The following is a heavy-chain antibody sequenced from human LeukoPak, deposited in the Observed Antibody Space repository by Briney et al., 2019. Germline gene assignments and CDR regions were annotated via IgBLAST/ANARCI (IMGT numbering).Heavy chain of an antibody. D-gene: IGHD5-18*01. Sequence: GGSLRLSCAASGFTFSSYAMSWVRHAPGKGLEWVAGIFGSGGSPHYADPVKGRFTISRDNSRNTVYLQINSLRAEDTAVYYCGKTTVGYSSGQKPAWPVDYWGQGTLVTVSS. CDR3: GKTTVGYSSGQKPAWPVDY. CDR2: IFGSGGSP. J-gene: IGHJ4*02. V-gene: IGHV3-23*01. CDR1: GFTFSSYA.